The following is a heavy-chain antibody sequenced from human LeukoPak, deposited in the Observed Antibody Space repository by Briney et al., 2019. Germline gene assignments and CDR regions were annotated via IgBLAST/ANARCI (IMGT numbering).Heavy chain of an antibody. CDR2: ISYDGSNK. J-gene: IGHJ4*02. D-gene: IGHD3-3*01. Sequence: GRSLRLSCAASGFTFSSYAMHWVRQAPGKGLEWVAVISYDGSNKYYADSVKGRFTISRDNSKNTLYLQMSSLRAEDTAVYYCASPSTYYDFWSGYSFDYWGQGTLVTVSS. CDR3: ASPSTYYDFWSGYSFDY. V-gene: IGHV3-30-3*01. CDR1: GFTFSSYA.